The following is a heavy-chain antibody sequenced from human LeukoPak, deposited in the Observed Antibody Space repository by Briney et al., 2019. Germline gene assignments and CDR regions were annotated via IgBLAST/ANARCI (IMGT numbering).Heavy chain of an antibody. Sequence: SETLSLTCTVSGGPVSSGSYYWSWIRQPPGKGLEWIGYIYYSGSTNYNPSLKSRVTISVDTSKNQFSLKLSSVTAADTAVYYCARTRSYSGSYYRDYWGQGTLVTVSS. CDR1: GGPVSSGSYY. D-gene: IGHD1-26*01. J-gene: IGHJ4*02. CDR2: IYYSGST. V-gene: IGHV4-61*01. CDR3: ARTRSYSGSYYRDY.